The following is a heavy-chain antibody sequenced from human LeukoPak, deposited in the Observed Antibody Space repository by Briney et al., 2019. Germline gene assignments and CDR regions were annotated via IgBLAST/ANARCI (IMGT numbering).Heavy chain of an antibody. J-gene: IGHJ5*02. Sequence: GGSLRLSCAASGFTFRSYWMHWVRQAPGKGLVWVSRINIDGSSGSYADSVEGRFTISRDNAKNTLYLQMNSLRAEDTAVYYCAKSPVAAEGWFDPWGQGTLVTVSS. V-gene: IGHV3-74*01. CDR3: AKSPVAAEGWFDP. CDR1: GFTFRSYW. D-gene: IGHD6-19*01. CDR2: INIDGSSG.